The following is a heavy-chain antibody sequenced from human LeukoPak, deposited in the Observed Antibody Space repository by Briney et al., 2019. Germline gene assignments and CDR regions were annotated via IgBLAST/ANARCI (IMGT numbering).Heavy chain of an antibody. Sequence: PGGSLRLSCAASGFTFSSYGMHWVRQAPGKGLEWVAFIRNDGSIKYYADSVEGRFTISRDNSKNTLYLQMNSLRADDTAVYYCVKDEVTSTSQQQLAWYFDYWGQGTLVTVSS. CDR3: VKDEVTSTSQQQLAWYFDY. V-gene: IGHV3-30*02. J-gene: IGHJ4*02. D-gene: IGHD6-13*01. CDR2: IRNDGSIK. CDR1: GFTFSSYG.